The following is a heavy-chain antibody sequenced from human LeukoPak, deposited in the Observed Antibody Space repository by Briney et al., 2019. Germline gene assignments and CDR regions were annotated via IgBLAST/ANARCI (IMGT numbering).Heavy chain of an antibody. CDR2: IYYSGST. CDR3: ARASQLSSNAFDI. J-gene: IGHJ3*02. Sequence: SETLSLTCTVSGGSISSHYWSWIRQPPGKGLEWIGYIYYSGSTNYNPSLKSRVTISVDTSKNQFSLKLSSVTAADTAVYYCARASQLSSNAFDIWGQGAMVTVSS. CDR1: GGSISSHY. V-gene: IGHV4-59*11. D-gene: IGHD3-16*02.